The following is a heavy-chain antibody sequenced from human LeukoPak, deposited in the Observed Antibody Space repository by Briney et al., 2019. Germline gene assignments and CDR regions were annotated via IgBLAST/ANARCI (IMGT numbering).Heavy chain of an antibody. Sequence: ASVRVSCKASGGTFSSYAISWVRQAPGQGLEWMGWISAYNGNTNYAQKLQGRVTMTTDTSTSTAYMELRSLRSDDTAVYYCARDLNSYGFFDYWGQGTLVTVSS. J-gene: IGHJ4*02. V-gene: IGHV1-18*01. CDR3: ARDLNSYGFFDY. CDR1: GGTFSSYA. CDR2: ISAYNGNT. D-gene: IGHD5-18*01.